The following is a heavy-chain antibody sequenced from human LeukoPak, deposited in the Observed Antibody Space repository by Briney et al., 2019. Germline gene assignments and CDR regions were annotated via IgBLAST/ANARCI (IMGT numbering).Heavy chain of an antibody. J-gene: IGHJ4*02. Sequence: PSETLSLTCAVSGGSSSCYYWNWIRQPPGKGLEWVGYISDTGSTNYNPSLNSRVTISVDTPKNQVSLKLTSVTAADTALYYCARARIGSSAYFDYWGQGALVTVSS. CDR2: ISDTGST. CDR3: ARARIGSSAYFDY. CDR1: GGSSSCYY. V-gene: IGHV4-59*01. D-gene: IGHD2-2*01.